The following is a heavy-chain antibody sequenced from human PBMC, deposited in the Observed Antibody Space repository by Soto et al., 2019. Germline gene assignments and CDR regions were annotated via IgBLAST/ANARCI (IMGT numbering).Heavy chain of an antibody. J-gene: IGHJ5*02. Sequence: EVQLVESGGGLVQPGGSLRLSCAASGFTFSSYSMNWVRQAPGKGLEWVSYISSSSSTIYYADSVKGRLTISRDNAKNARSLRMNSLRAEDTAVYYCASEDDYLNWFDPWGQETLVTVSS. V-gene: IGHV3-48*01. CDR2: ISSSSSTI. CDR3: ASEDDYLNWFDP. D-gene: IGHD4-17*01. CDR1: GFTFSSYS.